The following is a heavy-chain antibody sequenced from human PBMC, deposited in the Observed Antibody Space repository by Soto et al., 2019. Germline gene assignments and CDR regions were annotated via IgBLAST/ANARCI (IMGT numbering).Heavy chain of an antibody. V-gene: IGHV1-3*01. D-gene: IGHD1-1*01. CDR3: ARDLFLSTNAFGN. CDR2: INAGNGNT. J-gene: IGHJ4*02. CDR1: GYTFSSYT. Sequence: XSVKVSCKASGYTFSSYTMHWVRQAPGQRLEWMGWINAGNGNTKYSQKFQGRVTIARDTSANTAYMELSSLRSEDTAVYFCARDLFLSTNAFGNWGQGPLVTVSS.